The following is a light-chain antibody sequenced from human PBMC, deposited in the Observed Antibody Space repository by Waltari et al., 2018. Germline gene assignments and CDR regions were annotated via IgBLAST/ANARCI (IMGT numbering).Light chain of an antibody. CDR2: GAS. CDR1: QSVSSSY. CDR3: QQYGSSPYT. Sequence: CRASQSVSSSYVAWYQQKPGQAPRLLIYGASSRATGIPDRFSGSGSGTDFTLTISRLEPEDFAVYYCQQYGSSPYTFGQGTKLEIK. J-gene: IGKJ2*01. V-gene: IGKV3-20*01.